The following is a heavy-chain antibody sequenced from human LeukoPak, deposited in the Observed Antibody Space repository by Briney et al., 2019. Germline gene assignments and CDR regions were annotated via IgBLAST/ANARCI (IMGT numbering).Heavy chain of an antibody. CDR1: GFTFSAYA. D-gene: IGHD6-13*01. Sequence: GGSLRLSCEASGFTFSAYAMTWVRQAPGKGLEWVSSIGSDNKPHYSESVKGRFAISRDNAKNSLYLQMNSLRAEDTAVYYCARDTAAADHDYWGQGTLVTVSS. CDR3: ARDTAAADHDY. J-gene: IGHJ4*02. V-gene: IGHV3-69-1*01. CDR2: IGSDNKP.